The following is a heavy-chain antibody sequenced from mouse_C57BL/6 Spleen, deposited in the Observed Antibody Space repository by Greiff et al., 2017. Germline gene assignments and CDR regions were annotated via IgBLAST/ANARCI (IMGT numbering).Heavy chain of an antibody. Sequence: QVQLKQPGAELVMPGASVKLSCKASGYTFTSYWMHWVKQRPGQGLEWIGEIDPSDSYTNYNQKFKGKSTLTVDKSSSTAYMQLSSLTSEDSAVYYCARGATVVGYFDYWGQGTTLTVSS. J-gene: IGHJ2*01. CDR2: IDPSDSYT. CDR1: GYTFTSYW. D-gene: IGHD1-1*01. CDR3: ARGATVVGYFDY. V-gene: IGHV1-69*01.